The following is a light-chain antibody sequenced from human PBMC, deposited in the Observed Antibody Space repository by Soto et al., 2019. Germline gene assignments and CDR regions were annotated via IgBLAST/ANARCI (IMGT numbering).Light chain of an antibody. CDR1: QRVSSN. J-gene: IGKJ4*01. Sequence: EIVMTQSPATLSVSPGERATLSCRASQRVSSNLAWYQQKPGQAPRLLIYRASTRATGSPARFSGSGSGTEFTLTISRLQSEDFAVYYCQQYNNWLPLTFCGGTKVEIK. CDR2: RAS. V-gene: IGKV3-15*01. CDR3: QQYNNWLPLT.